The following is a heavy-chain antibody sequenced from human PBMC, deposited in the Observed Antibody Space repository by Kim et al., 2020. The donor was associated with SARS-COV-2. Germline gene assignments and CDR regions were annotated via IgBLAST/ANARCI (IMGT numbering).Heavy chain of an antibody. Sequence: GGSLRLSCAASGFTFSSYWMHWVRQAPGKGLVWVSRINSDGSSTSYADSVKGRFTISRDNAKNTLYLQMNSLRAEDTAVYYCARGVERGSGYSPFDYWGQGTLVTVSS. J-gene: IGHJ4*02. CDR3: ARGVERGSGYSPFDY. V-gene: IGHV3-74*01. CDR1: GFTFSSYW. D-gene: IGHD3-22*01. CDR2: INSDGSST.